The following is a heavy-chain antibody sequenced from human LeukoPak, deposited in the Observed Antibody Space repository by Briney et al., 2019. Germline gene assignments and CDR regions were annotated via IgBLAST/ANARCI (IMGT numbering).Heavy chain of an antibody. CDR1: GFTFSSYW. V-gene: IGHV3-7*01. Sequence: GASLRLSCAASGFTFSSYWMTWVRQAPGKGLEWVANINQDGSAKNYLDSVKGRFTISIDRGKNSLYLQMNSLRDEDTAVYYCARELSWSGRDYWGQGTLVTVSS. J-gene: IGHJ4*02. CDR2: INQDGSAK. CDR3: ARELSWSGRDY. D-gene: IGHD3-3*01.